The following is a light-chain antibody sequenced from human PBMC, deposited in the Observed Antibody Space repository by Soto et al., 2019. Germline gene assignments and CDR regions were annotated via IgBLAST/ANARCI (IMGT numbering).Light chain of an antibody. V-gene: IGKV3-15*01. CDR2: HTS. CDR3: PRYDNWPLP. J-gene: IGKJ1*01. CDR1: QSISRN. Sequence: EIVMTQSPATLSKSPGESATLSGRASQSISRNLAWYQQKPGLAPRLLIYHTSISATGVPARFSGSGSGTEFSLTISSLQSEDFALYYSPRYDNWPLPVGRGTKV.